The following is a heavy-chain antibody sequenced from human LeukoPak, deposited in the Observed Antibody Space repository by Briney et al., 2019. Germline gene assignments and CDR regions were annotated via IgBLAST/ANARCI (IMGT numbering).Heavy chain of an antibody. V-gene: IGHV1-2*02. CDR3: ARESLVVKESWFDP. Sequence: ASVKVSCKASGATFSDYALNWVRQAPGQGLEWMGWINPNSGGTNYAQKFQGRVTMTRDTSISTAYMELSRLRSDDTAVYYCARESLVVKESWFDPWGQGTLVTVSS. D-gene: IGHD2-21*01. CDR2: INPNSGGT. J-gene: IGHJ5*02. CDR1: GATFSDYA.